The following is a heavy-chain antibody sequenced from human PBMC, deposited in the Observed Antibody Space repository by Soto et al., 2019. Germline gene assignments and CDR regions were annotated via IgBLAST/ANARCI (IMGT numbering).Heavy chain of an antibody. V-gene: IGHV4-34*01. J-gene: IGHJ3*01. CDR3: ARGSHYDFSSGYADSFDV. Sequence: PSGTLSLTCAVYGGSFSGCYWSWFRQRPGKGLEWIEEINHSGNTNYNPSLKSRVTVSVDTSKNQFSLKLYSMAAADTAIYFCARGSHYDFSSGYADSFDVWGQGPMVTVSS. CDR2: INHSGNT. D-gene: IGHD3-3*01. CDR1: GGSFSGCY.